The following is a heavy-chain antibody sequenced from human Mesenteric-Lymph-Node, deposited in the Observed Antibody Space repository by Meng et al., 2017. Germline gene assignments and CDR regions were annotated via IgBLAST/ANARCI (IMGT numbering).Heavy chain of an antibody. J-gene: IGHJ4*02. V-gene: IGHV1-24*01. D-gene: IGHD1-26*01. CDR3: ARAGPRVGATWDY. CDR1: GYTLTELS. CDR2: FDPEDGET. Sequence: ASVKVSCKVSGYTLTELSMHWVRQAPGKGLEWMGGFDPEDGETIYAQKFQGRVTMTEDTSTDTAYMELRSLRSDDTAVYYCARAGPRVGATWDYWGQGILVTVSS.